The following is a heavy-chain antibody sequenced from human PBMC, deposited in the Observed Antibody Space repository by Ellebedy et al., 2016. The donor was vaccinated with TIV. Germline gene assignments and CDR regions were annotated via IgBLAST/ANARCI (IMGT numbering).Heavy chain of an antibody. J-gene: IGHJ5*02. Sequence: PGGSLRLSCAASGFTVSSNYMSWVRQAPGKGLEWVSTVSGSGDTTYYTDSVRGRFTISRDNSRNTVYLQMDTLRVEDTAVYYCASLDGLLWFGELSTWGLGTLVAVSS. CDR1: GFTVSSNY. V-gene: IGHV3-23*01. D-gene: IGHD3-10*01. CDR2: VSGSGDTT. CDR3: ASLDGLLWFGELST.